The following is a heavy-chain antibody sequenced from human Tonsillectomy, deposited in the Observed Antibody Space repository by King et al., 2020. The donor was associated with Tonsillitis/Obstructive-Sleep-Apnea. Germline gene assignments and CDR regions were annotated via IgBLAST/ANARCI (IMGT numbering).Heavy chain of an antibody. CDR3: ARETSIRNYYYYYMDV. J-gene: IGHJ6*03. CDR2: IYSGGRT. D-gene: IGHD1-14*01. V-gene: IGHV3-66*01. CDR1: GFTVSGNY. Sequence: DVQLVESGGGLVQPGGSLRLSCAASGFTVSGNYMSWVRQAPGKGLEWVSVIYSGGRTIYADSVKGRFTVSRDNSKNTLHLQMSSLRDEDTAVYYCARETSIRNYYYYYMDVWGKGTTVTVSS.